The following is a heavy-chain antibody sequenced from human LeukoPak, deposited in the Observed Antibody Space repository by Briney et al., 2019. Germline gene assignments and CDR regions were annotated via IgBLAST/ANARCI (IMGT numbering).Heavy chain of an antibody. J-gene: IGHJ5*02. Sequence: PSETLSLTCTVSGGSMRSYYWRWIRQPPGKGLEWIGYISYSGSTNYNPSLKSRVTISVDTSKNQFSLKLSSVTAADTALYYCEGLSPDWFDRWGQGTLVTVSS. CDR3: EGLSPDWFDR. CDR2: ISYSGST. CDR1: GGSMRSYY. V-gene: IGHV4-59*08.